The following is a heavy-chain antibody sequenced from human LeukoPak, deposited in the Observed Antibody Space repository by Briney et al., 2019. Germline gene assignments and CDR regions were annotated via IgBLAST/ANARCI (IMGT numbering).Heavy chain of an antibody. Sequence: SETLSLTCTVSGDSVSSGYYYWGWIRQPPGKGLEWIGYMYQSGSTYYNPSLKSRVTISVDRDENQFSLRLTSVTAADTAVYYCARDSRLELRQRSAFDMWGQGTMVIVSS. CDR1: GDSVSSGYYY. CDR2: MYQSGST. CDR3: ARDSRLELRQRSAFDM. D-gene: IGHD1-26*01. V-gene: IGHV4-30-2*01. J-gene: IGHJ3*02.